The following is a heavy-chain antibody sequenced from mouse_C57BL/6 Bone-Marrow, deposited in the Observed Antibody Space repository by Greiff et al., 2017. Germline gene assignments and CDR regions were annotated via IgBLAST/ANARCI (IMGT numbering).Heavy chain of an antibody. J-gene: IGHJ2*01. Sequence: QVQLQQSGPELVKPGASVKISCKASGYAFSSSRMNWVKQRPGKGLEWIGRFYPGNGDTNYNGKFKGKATLTADRSSTTAYMQLSSRRSEDSAVDFCARVITTVVAPPFDYWGQGTTLTVSS. CDR1: GYAFSSSR. CDR3: ARVITTVVAPPFDY. V-gene: IGHV1-82*01. CDR2: FYPGNGDT. D-gene: IGHD1-1*01.